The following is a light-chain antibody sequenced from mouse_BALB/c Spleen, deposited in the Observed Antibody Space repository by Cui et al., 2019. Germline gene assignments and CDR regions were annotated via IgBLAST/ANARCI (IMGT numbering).Light chain of an antibody. Sequence: DIQMTQSSSYFSVSLGGSVTITCKARHHINNWLAWYQQKPGNAPRLLISGATRLETGVPSRFSGSGSGKDYTLSITSLQTEDVATYYCQQYWSTPPYTFGGGTKLEIK. CDR1: HHINNW. CDR2: GAT. CDR3: QQYWSTPPYT. V-gene: IGKV13-85*01. J-gene: IGKJ2*01.